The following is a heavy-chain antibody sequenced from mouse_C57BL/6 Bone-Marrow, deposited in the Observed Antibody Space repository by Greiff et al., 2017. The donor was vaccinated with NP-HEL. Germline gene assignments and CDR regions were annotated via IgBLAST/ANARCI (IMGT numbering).Heavy chain of an antibody. CDR2: IYPRSGNT. CDR1: GYTFTSYG. V-gene: IGHV1-81*01. J-gene: IGHJ2*01. CDR3: ARAWDD. Sequence: QVQLKESGAELARPGASVKLSSKASGYTFTSYGISWVKQRTGQGLEWIGEIYPRSGNTYYNEKFKGKATLTADKSSSTAYMELRSLTSEDSAVYFCARAWDDWGQGTTLTVSS.